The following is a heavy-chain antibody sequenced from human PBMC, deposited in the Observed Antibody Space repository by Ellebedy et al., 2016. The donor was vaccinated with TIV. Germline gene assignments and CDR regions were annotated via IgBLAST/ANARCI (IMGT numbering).Heavy chain of an antibody. V-gene: IGHV1-18*04. D-gene: IGHD5-12*01. J-gene: IGHJ4*02. CDR2: ISAYNGNT. CDR1: GYTFNSYG. Sequence: ASVKVSCKASGYTFNSYGISWVRQAPGQGLEWMGWISAYNGNTNYAQKFQGRVTMTTDTSTSTAYMELRSLRSDDTAVYYCARGGVDRGYSGYDSLPFDYWGQGTLVTVSS. CDR3: ARGGVDRGYSGYDSLPFDY.